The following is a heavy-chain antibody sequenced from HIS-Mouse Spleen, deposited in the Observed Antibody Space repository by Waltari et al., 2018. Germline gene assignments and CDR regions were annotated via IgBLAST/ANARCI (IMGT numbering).Heavy chain of an antibody. V-gene: IGHV4-39*07. Sequence: QLQLQESGPGLVKPSETLSLTCTASGGSISRISYYWGWIRQPPGKGLEWIGSIYYSGSTYYNPSLKSRVTISVDTSKNQFSLKLSSVTAADTAVYYCARDRELYFDYWGQGTLVTVSS. D-gene: IGHD1-26*01. CDR1: GGSISRISYY. CDR3: ARDRELYFDY. J-gene: IGHJ4*02. CDR2: IYYSGST.